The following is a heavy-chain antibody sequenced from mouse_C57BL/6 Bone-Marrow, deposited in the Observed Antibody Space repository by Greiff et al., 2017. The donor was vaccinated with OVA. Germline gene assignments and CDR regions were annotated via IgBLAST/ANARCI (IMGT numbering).Heavy chain of an antibody. V-gene: IGHV14-1*01. J-gene: IGHJ4*01. CDR3: TKRGYDYDVRAMDY. D-gene: IGHD2-4*01. CDR1: GFNIKDYY. Sequence: VQLQQSGAELVRPGASVKLSCTASGFNIKDYYMHWVKQRPEQGLEWIGRIDPEDGDTEYAPKVQGKATMTSDTSSNTAYLPLSSLTTEDTAVYYCTKRGYDYDVRAMDYWGQGTSVTVSS. CDR2: IDPEDGDT.